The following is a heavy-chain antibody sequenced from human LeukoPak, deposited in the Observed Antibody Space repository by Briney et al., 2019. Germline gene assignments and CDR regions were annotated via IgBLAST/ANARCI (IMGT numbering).Heavy chain of an antibody. V-gene: IGHV1-2*02. J-gene: IGHJ3*01. Sequence: ASVRVSCKASGYTLTDYYIHWVRQAPGQGLEWMGWINPNSGGTNYAQKFQGRVTMTRDTSISTAYMELSRLGSDDTAVYYCARDPFWNGDAFDVWGQGTMVTVSS. D-gene: IGHD3-3*01. CDR2: INPNSGGT. CDR3: ARDPFWNGDAFDV. CDR1: GYTLTDYY.